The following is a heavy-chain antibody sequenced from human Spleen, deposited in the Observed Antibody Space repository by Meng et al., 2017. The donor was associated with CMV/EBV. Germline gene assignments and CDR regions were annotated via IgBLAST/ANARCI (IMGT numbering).Heavy chain of an antibody. V-gene: IGHV3-21*01. J-gene: IGHJ6*02. CDR3: ARVEGLENSSGWYYYYGMDV. CDR2: ISSSSSYI. Sequence: GGSLRLSCVASGFAFSTYAMSWVRQAPGKGLEWVSSISSSSSYIYYADSVKGRFTISRDNAKNSLYLQMNSLRAEDTAVYYCARVEGLENSSGWYYYYGMDVWGQGTTVTVSS. CDR1: GFAFSTYA. D-gene: IGHD6-19*01.